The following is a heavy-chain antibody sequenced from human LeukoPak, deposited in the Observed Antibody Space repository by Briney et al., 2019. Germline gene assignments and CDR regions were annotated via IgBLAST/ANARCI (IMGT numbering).Heavy chain of an antibody. J-gene: IGHJ6*02. V-gene: IGHV4-34*01. CDR1: GVSFSGYY. D-gene: IGHD3-10*01. CDR2: INHSGST. Sequence: SETLSLTCAVYGVSFSGYYWSRIRQPPGKGLEWIGEINHSGSTNYNPSLKSRVTISVDTSKNQFSLKLSSVTAADTAVYYCARVRPMVRGVIIGFYYYGMDVWGQGTTVTVSS. CDR3: ARVRPMVRGVIIGFYYYGMDV.